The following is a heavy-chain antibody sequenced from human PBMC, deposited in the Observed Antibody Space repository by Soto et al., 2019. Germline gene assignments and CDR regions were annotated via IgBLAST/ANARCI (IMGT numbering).Heavy chain of an antibody. Sequence: PSETLSLTCSVSGDSISSSDHFWGWIRQSPERGLEWIGSIYYSGSTYYNPSLKSRVTISVDTSKNQFSLKLSSVTAADTAVYYCARDLSDYGFDYWGQGTLVTVSS. D-gene: IGHD4-17*01. CDR1: GDSISSSDHF. J-gene: IGHJ4*02. CDR2: IYYSGST. CDR3: ARDLSDYGFDY. V-gene: IGHV4-30-4*08.